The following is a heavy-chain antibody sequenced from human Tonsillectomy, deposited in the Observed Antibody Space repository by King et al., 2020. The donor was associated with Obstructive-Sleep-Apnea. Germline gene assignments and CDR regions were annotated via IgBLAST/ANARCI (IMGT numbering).Heavy chain of an antibody. V-gene: IGHV3-49*03. Sequence: VQLVESGGGLVQPGRSLRLSCTTSGFTFGDYAMTWFRQVPGKGRDWVGFFRDKTLGGTTEYAASVKGRFTISRDDSKSIAYLQMNSLETEDTAMYFCSRGATPADYWGQGTLVTVSS. CDR2: FRDKTLGGTT. J-gene: IGHJ4*02. CDR1: GFTFGDYA. CDR3: SRGATPADY.